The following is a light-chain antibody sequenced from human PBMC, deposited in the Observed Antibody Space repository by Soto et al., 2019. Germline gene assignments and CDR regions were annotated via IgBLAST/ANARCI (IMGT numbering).Light chain of an antibody. J-gene: IGKJ1*01. CDR3: QHYGSLRT. CDR1: QSVSSSY. CDR2: GAS. V-gene: IGKV3-20*01. Sequence: EIVLTQSPGTLSLSPGERATLSCRASQSVSSSYLAWYQQKPGQAPRLLIYGASSRATGIPDRFSGSGSGKDFTLTISRLEPEDFAVYYCQHYGSLRTFGQGTKVEIK.